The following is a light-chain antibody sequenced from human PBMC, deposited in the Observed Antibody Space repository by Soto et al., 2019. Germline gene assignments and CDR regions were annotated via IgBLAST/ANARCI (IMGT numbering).Light chain of an antibody. V-gene: IGLV2-14*01. J-gene: IGLJ1*01. CDR3: SSYTASNTRQVV. CDR2: DVS. Sequence: QSVLTQPASVSGSPGQSITISCTGTSSDVGGYNLVSWYQQHPGKAPKFMIYDVSNRPSGVSNRFSGSKSGNTASLTISGLQEEDEADYYCSSYTASNTRQVVFGTGTKLTVL. CDR1: SSDVGGYNL.